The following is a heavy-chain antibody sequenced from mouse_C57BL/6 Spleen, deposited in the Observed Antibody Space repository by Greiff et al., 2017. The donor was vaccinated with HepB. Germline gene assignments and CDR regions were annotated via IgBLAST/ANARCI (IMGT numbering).Heavy chain of an antibody. J-gene: IGHJ3*01. Sequence: LEESGPELVKPGASVKISCKASGYAFSSSWMNWVKQRPGKGLEWIGRIYPGDGDTNYNGKFKGKATLTADKSSSTAYMQLSSLTSEDSAVYFCARRDVLAYWGQGTLVTVSA. CDR3: ARRDVLAY. V-gene: IGHV1-82*01. CDR1: GYAFSSSW. CDR2: IYPGDGDT.